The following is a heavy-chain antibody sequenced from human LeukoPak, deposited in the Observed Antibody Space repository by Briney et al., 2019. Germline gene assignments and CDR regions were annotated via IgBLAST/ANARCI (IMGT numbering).Heavy chain of an antibody. Sequence: GGSLRLSCVASGFTLSSYSMNWVRQAPGKGLEWVSYISTFSETIYYADSVKGRFTISRDNAKNTLYLQMNSLRAEDTAVYYCAKDQAPITIFGVVIPFFDYWGQGTLVTVSS. D-gene: IGHD3-3*01. CDR1: GFTLSSYS. V-gene: IGHV3-48*04. J-gene: IGHJ4*02. CDR3: AKDQAPITIFGVVIPFFDY. CDR2: ISTFSETI.